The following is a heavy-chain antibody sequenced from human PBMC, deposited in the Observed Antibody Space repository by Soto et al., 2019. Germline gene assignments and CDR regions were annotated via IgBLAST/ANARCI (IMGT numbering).Heavy chain of an antibody. D-gene: IGHD6-13*01. CDR1: GGSISSSSYY. V-gene: IGHV4-39*01. CDR2: IYYSGST. Sequence: PSETLSLTCTVSGGSISSSSYYWGWIRQPPGKGLEWIGSIYYSGSTYYNPSLKSRVTISVDTSKNQFSLKLSSVTAADTAVYYCARLKGSSWYGEYNWFDPWGQGTLVTVSS. J-gene: IGHJ5*02. CDR3: ARLKGSSWYGEYNWFDP.